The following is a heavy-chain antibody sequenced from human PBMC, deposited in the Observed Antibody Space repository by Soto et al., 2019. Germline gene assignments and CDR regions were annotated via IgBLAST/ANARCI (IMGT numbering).Heavy chain of an antibody. J-gene: IGHJ6*02. CDR3: ARFAGFIYPCYYSTMDV. V-gene: IGHV2-5*02. Sequence: QITLKASGPTLVKPTQTLTLTCVFSGFSLTTSGMGVGWIRQPPGKALEWLALIFWDDDKRYSPSLKSRLTITKCTSQAQVVLTRPNMDPVDTATYYCARFAGFIYPCYYSTMDVWRHGTTVTVSS. CDR1: GFSLTTSGMG. CDR2: IFWDDDK.